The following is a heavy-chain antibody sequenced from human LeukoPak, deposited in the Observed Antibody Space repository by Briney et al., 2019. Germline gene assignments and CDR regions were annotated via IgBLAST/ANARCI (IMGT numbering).Heavy chain of an antibody. J-gene: IGHJ4*02. Sequence: PSQTLSLTCTVSGGSISSGSYYWSWIRQPAGKGLEWIGRIYTSGSTDYNPSLKCRVTISVDTSKNQFSLKLSSVTAADTAMYYCARDLYDFWSGYRSDYWGQGTLVTVSS. D-gene: IGHD3-3*01. CDR1: GGSISSGSYY. V-gene: IGHV4-61*02. CDR2: IYTSGST. CDR3: ARDLYDFWSGYRSDY.